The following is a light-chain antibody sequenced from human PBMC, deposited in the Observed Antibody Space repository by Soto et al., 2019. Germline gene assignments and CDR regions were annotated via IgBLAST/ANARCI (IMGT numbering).Light chain of an antibody. CDR3: QQRSNWPRIT. Sequence: EIVLKQSPANLSLSPGQRATLLCRASQSVSSYLAWYQQKPGQAPRLLIYDASNRATGIPARFSGSGSGTDFTLTIRSLEPEDFAVYYCQQRSNWPRITVGQGKRLEIK. CDR2: DAS. CDR1: QSVSSY. J-gene: IGKJ5*01. V-gene: IGKV3-11*01.